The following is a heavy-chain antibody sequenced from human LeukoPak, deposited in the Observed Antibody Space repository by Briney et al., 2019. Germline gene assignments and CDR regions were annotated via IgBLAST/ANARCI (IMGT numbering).Heavy chain of an antibody. CDR3: AKKPMRGYDFWSGYSHSNWFDP. CDR2: ISGSGGST. D-gene: IGHD3-3*01. CDR1: GLTFSSYA. Sequence: GGSLRLSCAASGLTFSSYAMSWVRQAPGKGLEWVSAISGSGGSTYYADSVKGRFTISRDNSKNTLYLQMNSLRAEDTAVYYCAKKPMRGYDFWSGYSHSNWFDPWGQGTLVTVSS. V-gene: IGHV3-23*01. J-gene: IGHJ5*02.